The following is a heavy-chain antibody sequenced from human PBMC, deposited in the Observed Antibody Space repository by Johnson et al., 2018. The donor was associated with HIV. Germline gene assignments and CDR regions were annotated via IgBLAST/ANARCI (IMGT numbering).Heavy chain of an antibody. Sequence: QVQLVESGGGVVQPGTSLRLSCAASGFTFSSYAMHWVRQAPGKGLEWVAVISYDGSNKYYADSVKVRFTISRDNSKNTLYLQMNRLRAEDTAVYYCARDGHLRAFDIWGQGTMVTVSS. J-gene: IGHJ3*02. CDR3: ARDGHLRAFDI. CDR1: GFTFSSYA. D-gene: IGHD3-3*02. V-gene: IGHV3-30-3*01. CDR2: ISYDGSNK.